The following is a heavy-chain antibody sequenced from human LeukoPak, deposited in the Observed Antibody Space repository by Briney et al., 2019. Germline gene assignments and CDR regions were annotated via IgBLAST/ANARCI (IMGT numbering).Heavy chain of an antibody. D-gene: IGHD3-22*01. Sequence: PSETLSLTCAVYGGSFSGYYRSWIRQPPGKGLEWIGEINHSGSTNYNPSLKSRVTISVDTSENQFSLKLSSVTAADTAVYYCARTAHGNYYDSSGYYYGAGRFDYWGQGTLVTVSS. CDR1: GGSFSGYY. CDR3: ARTAHGNYYDSSGYYYGAGRFDY. V-gene: IGHV4-34*01. CDR2: INHSGST. J-gene: IGHJ4*02.